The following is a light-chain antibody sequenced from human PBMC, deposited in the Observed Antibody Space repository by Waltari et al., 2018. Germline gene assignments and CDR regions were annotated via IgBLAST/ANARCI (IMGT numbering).Light chain of an antibody. V-gene: IGKV1-5*03. CDR3: QQYDSFSPVT. Sequence: DIQMTQSPSTLSASVGDRVTITCRASQSINSWLAWYQQKPGKAPKLLLYKASTLESGVPSRFSGSGSGTEFTFTISSLQPDDSATYYCQQYDSFSPVTFGQGTKLEIK. CDR2: KAS. J-gene: IGKJ2*01. CDR1: QSINSW.